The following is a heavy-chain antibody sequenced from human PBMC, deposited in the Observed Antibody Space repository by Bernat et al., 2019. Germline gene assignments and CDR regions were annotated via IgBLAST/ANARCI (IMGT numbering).Heavy chain of an antibody. D-gene: IGHD2-15*01. CDR2: IYYSGST. CDR3: ARLSVGYLGAFDI. CDR1: GGSISSSSYY. Sequence: QLQLQESGPGLVEPSETLSLTCTVSGGSISSSSYYWGWIRQPPGKGLEWIGSIYYSGSTYYNPSLKSRVTISVDTSKNQFSLKLSSVTAADMAVYYCARLSVGYLGAFDIWGQGTMVTVSS. V-gene: IGHV4-39*01. J-gene: IGHJ3*02.